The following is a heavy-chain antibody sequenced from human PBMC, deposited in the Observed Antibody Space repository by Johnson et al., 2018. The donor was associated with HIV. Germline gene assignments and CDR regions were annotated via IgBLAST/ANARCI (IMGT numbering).Heavy chain of an antibody. V-gene: IGHV3-9*01. CDR3: ARDSSNSFRFEMYAFDI. CDR2: ISWNSGSI. CDR1: GFTFDDYA. D-gene: IGHD6-6*01. Sequence: VQLVESGGGLVQPGRSLRLSCAASGFTFDDYAMHWVRQAPGKGLEWVSGISWNSGSIGYADSVKGRFTISRDNAKNSLYLQMNSLRAEDTALYYCARDSSNSFRFEMYAFDIWGQGTMVTVSS. J-gene: IGHJ3*02.